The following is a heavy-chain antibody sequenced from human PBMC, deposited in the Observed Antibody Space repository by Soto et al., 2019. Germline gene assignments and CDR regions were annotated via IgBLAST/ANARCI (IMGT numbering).Heavy chain of an antibody. V-gene: IGHV5-10-1*01. CDR3: ARHRGREGYYYGMDV. J-gene: IGHJ6*02. Sequence: PGESLKISCKGSGYSFTSYWISWVRQMPVKGLEWMWRIDPSDSYTNYSPSFQGHVTISADKSISTAYLQWSSLKASDTAMYYCARHRGREGYYYGMDVWGQGTTVTVSS. CDR1: GYSFTSYW. CDR2: IDPSDSYT.